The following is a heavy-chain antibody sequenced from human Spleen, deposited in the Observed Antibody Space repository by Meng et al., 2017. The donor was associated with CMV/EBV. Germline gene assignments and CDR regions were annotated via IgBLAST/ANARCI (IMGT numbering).Heavy chain of an antibody. CDR2: IFSNDEK. CDR3: ARISSFYYYYGMDV. CDR1: GSSLSNARMG. J-gene: IGHJ6*02. V-gene: IGHV2-26*01. Sequence: SGPTLVKPTETLTLTCTVSGSSLSNARMGVSWIRQPPGKALEWLAHIFSNDEKSYSTSLKSRLTISKDTSKSQVVLTMTNIDPVDTATYYCARISSFYYYYGMDVWGQGTTVTVSS. D-gene: IGHD6-6*01.